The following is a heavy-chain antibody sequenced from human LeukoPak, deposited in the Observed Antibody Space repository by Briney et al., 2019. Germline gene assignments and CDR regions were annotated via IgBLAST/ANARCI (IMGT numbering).Heavy chain of an antibody. V-gene: IGHV3-7*01. CDR3: AKEHETSGPTVTLFDY. CDR2: IDQDGSEK. Sequence: PGGSLRLSCAASGFTFSSYWMSWVRQAPGKGLEWVASIDQDGSEKYYLESVKGRFTISRDNAKNSLFVQMNSLRAEDTAVYYCAKEHETSGPTVTLFDYWGQGTLVTVSS. D-gene: IGHD4-17*01. J-gene: IGHJ4*02. CDR1: GFTFSSYW.